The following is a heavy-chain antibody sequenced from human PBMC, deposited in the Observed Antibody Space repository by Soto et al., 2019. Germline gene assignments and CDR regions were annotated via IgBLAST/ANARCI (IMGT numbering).Heavy chain of an antibody. J-gene: IGHJ4*02. Sequence: PSETLSLTCTVSGGSITRGGHYWGWIRQYPGKGLEWIGHIYDSGNMYFYNPSLKSRVTISADTSRDQFSLSLSSLTAADTAVYYCARVDHRGYFSLLTDFCGQGILVSVSS. CDR1: GGSITRGGHY. V-gene: IGHV4-31*03. CDR2: IYDSGNMY. D-gene: IGHD3-9*01. CDR3: ARVDHRGYFSLLTDF.